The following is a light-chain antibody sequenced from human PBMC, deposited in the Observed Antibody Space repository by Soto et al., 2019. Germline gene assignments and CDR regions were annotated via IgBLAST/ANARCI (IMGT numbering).Light chain of an antibody. CDR3: QQYSTYWS. CDR2: KAS. CDR1: QSISSW. V-gene: IGKV1-5*03. Sequence: DIQMTQSPSTLSAFVGDRVTITCRASQSISSWLAWYQQKPGKAPKVLIYKASSLESGVPSRFSGSGSGTEFTLTISSLQPDDVATYYGQQYSTYWSFGQGTKVEIK. J-gene: IGKJ1*01.